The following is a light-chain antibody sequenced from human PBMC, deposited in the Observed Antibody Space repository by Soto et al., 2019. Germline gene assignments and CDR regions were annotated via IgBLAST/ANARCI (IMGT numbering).Light chain of an antibody. CDR3: NSYTTSSTHNYV. Sequence: QSVLTQPPSVSGAPGQRVTIACTGSSSNFGAGYDVHWYQQFPGTAPKLLIYNNNNRPSGVPDRFSGSKSGTSASLAITGLQAEDEADYYCNSYTTSSTHNYVFGTGTKLTVL. J-gene: IGLJ1*01. CDR1: SSNFGAGYD. CDR2: NNN. V-gene: IGLV1-40*01.